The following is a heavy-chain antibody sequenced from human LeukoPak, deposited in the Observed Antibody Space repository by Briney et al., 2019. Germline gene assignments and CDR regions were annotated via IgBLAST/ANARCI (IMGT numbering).Heavy chain of an antibody. D-gene: IGHD3-9*01. CDR2: ISYDGSNK. J-gene: IGHJ1*01. CDR1: GFTFSSYA. V-gene: IGHV3-30-3*01. CDR3: ARGNDILTGSLDAEYFQH. Sequence: GGSLRLSCAASGFTFSSYAMLWVRQAPGKGLEWVAVISYDGSNKYYADSVKGRFTISRDNSKNTLYLQMNSLRAEDTAVYYCARGNDILTGSLDAEYFQHWGQGTLVTVSS.